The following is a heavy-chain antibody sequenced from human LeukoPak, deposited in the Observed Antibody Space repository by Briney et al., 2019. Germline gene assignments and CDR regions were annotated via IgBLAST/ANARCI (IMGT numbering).Heavy chain of an antibody. CDR3: ARTFSESYYYYGMDV. Sequence: PSETLSLTCTVSGGSISSSSYYWGWIRQPPGKGLEWIGSIYYSGSTYYNWSLKSRVTISVDTSKNQFSLKLSSVTAADTAVYYCARTFSESYYYYGMDVWGQGTTVTVSS. V-gene: IGHV4-39*07. D-gene: IGHD1-26*01. CDR2: IYYSGST. J-gene: IGHJ6*02. CDR1: GGSISSSSYY.